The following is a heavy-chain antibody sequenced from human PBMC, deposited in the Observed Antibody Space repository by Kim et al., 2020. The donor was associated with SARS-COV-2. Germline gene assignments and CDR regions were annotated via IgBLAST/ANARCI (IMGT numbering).Heavy chain of an antibody. V-gene: IGHV1-69*01. CDR3: ARGTTVAADY. J-gene: IGHJ4*02. Sequence: TANYAKKFQGRVTITADESTSTAYMELSSLRSEDTAVYYCARGTTVAADYWGQGTLVTVSS. CDR2: TA. D-gene: IGHD4-17*01.